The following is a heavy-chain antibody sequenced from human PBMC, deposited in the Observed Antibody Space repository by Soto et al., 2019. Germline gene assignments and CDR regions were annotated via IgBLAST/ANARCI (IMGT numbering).Heavy chain of an antibody. CDR1: GFSFSISP. Sequence: GGSLRLSCAAPGFSFSISPMHWVRQAPGKGPEWVALISYDGINKFYADSVKGRFTISRDNSKSTLYLQVDSLRPEDAAVYYCARDPKTSGGQHWAFNYFDSWGQGTLVTVS. J-gene: IGHJ4*02. CDR2: ISYDGINK. CDR3: ARDPKTSGGQHWAFNYFDS. V-gene: IGHV3-30-3*01. D-gene: IGHD7-27*01.